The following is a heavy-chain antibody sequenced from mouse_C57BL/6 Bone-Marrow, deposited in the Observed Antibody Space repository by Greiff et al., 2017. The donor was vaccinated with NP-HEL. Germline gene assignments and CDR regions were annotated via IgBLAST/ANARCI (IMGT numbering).Heavy chain of an antibody. V-gene: IGHV1-50*01. Sequence: QVQLQQPGAELVKPGASVKLSCKASGYTFTSYWMQWVKQRPGQGLEWIGEIDPSDSYTNYNQKFKGKATLTVDTSSSTAYMQLSSLTSEDSAVYYCARPLLITTVVAPFDYWGQGTTLTVSP. CDR1: GYTFTSYW. D-gene: IGHD1-1*01. CDR2: IDPSDSYT. CDR3: ARPLLITTVVAPFDY. J-gene: IGHJ2*01.